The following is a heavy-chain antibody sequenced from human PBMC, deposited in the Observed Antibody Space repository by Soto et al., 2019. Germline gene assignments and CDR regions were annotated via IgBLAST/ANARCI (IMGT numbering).Heavy chain of an antibody. CDR1: GFTFSSYA. CDR3: AKSADSSGYYYYGMDV. J-gene: IGHJ6*02. V-gene: IGHV3-23*01. CDR2: ISGSGGST. Sequence: PGGSLRLSCAASGFTFSSYAMSWVRQAPGKGLEWVSAISGSGGSTYYADSVKGRFTISRDNSKNTLYLQMNSLRAEDTAVYYCAKSADSSGYYYYGMDVCGQGTTVTVSS. D-gene: IGHD3-22*01.